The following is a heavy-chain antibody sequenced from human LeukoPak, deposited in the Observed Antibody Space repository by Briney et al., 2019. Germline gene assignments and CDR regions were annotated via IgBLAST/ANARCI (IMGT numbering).Heavy chain of an antibody. CDR2: IYDTGST. Sequence: SETLSLTCTVSGGSISSFYWSWIRQPAGKGLEWIGRIYDTGSTQYNPYLKSRLTMSLDTSKNQLSLRLSSVTAADTAVYYCARDRLYDIVTGPFDSWGQGILVTVSS. CDR1: GGSISSFY. D-gene: IGHD3-9*01. J-gene: IGHJ4*02. V-gene: IGHV4-4*07. CDR3: ARDRLYDIVTGPFDS.